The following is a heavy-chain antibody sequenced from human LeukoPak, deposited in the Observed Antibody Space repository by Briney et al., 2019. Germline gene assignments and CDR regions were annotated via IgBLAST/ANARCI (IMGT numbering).Heavy chain of an antibody. J-gene: IGHJ5*02. V-gene: IGHV4-34*01. D-gene: IGHD3-9*01. Sequence: SETLSLTCAVYGGSFSGYYWSWIRQPPGKGLEWIGGINHSGTTNYNPSLKSRVTISVDTSKNQFSLKLSSVTAADTAVYYCASVRVDHNWFDPWGQGTLVAVSS. CDR1: GGSFSGYY. CDR3: ASVRVDHNWFDP. CDR2: INHSGTT.